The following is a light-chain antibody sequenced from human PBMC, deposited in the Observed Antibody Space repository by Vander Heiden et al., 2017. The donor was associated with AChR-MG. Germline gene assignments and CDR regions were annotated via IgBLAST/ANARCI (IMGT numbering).Light chain of an antibody. CDR2: AAS. Sequence: DIQMAQSPSSLSASVGDRVTITCRASQSISTYLNWYQQKPGKAPKLLISAASSLQSGVPSRFSGSASGTDFTLTITSLQPADIATYYCQQSDSAPDTFGQGTKLEIK. V-gene: IGKV1-39*01. CDR1: QSISTY. J-gene: IGKJ2*01. CDR3: QQSDSAPDT.